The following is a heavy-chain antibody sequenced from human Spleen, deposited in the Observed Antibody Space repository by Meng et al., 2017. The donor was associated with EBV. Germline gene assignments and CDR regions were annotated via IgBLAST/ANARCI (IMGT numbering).Heavy chain of an antibody. J-gene: IGHJ4*02. D-gene: IGHD5-24*01. Sequence: QVQLQQSGPGRVKPSGPLSLTGAVSGGSISSSNWWSWVRQPPGKGLEWIGDIYHSGSTNYNPSLKSRVTISVDKSKNQFSLKLTSVTAADTAVYYCARIDGYSNFDYWGQGTLVTVSS. CDR1: GGSISSSNW. V-gene: IGHV4-4*02. CDR2: IYHSGST. CDR3: ARIDGYSNFDY.